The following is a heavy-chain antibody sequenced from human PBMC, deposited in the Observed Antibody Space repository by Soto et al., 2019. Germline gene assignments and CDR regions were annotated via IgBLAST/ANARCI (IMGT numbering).Heavy chain of an antibody. CDR1: GYTFTNHG. J-gene: IGHJ3*02. CDR2: INPYNANV. D-gene: IGHD3-16*01. V-gene: IGHV1-18*04. Sequence: QVQLVQSGAEVKKPGASVKVSCKTSGYTFTNHGINWVRQAPGQGLEWMGWINPYNANVNYAQKLQGRVTMTTDTSTSTAYMDLRSLTSDDTAVYYCARDRVAGIWGDAVDSWGQGTMVTVSS. CDR3: ARDRVAGIWGDAVDS.